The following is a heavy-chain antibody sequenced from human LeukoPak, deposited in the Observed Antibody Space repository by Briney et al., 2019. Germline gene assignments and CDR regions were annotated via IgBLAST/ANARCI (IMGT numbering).Heavy chain of an antibody. CDR2: ISSSSSTI. D-gene: IGHD3-3*01. Sequence: PGGSLRLSCAASGFTFSSYNMNWVRQAPGKGLEWVSYISSSSSTIYYADSVKGRFTISRDNAKNSLYLQMNSLRAEDTAVYYCARVSGYDFWSGYYGNWFDPWGQGTLVTVSS. CDR1: GFTFSSYN. CDR3: ARVSGYDFWSGYYGNWFDP. J-gene: IGHJ5*02. V-gene: IGHV3-48*01.